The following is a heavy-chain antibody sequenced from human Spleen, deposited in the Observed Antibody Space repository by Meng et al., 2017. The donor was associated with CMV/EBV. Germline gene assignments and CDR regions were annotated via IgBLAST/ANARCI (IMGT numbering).Heavy chain of an antibody. J-gene: IGHJ5*02. CDR3: ARGALPAAMGYNWFDP. D-gene: IGHD2-2*01. Sequence: GESLKISCAASGFNFSSYEMNWVRQAPGKGLEWVSYISSSGSTIYYADPVKGRFTISRDNAKNSLYLQMNSLRAEDTAVYYCARGALPAAMGYNWFDPWGQGTLVTVSS. V-gene: IGHV3-48*03. CDR2: ISSSGSTI. CDR1: GFNFSSYE.